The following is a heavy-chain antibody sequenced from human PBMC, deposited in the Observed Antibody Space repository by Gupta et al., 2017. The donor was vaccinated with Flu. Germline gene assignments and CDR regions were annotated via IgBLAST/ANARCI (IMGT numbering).Heavy chain of an antibody. CDR3: ARDSGWKYFDY. V-gene: IGHV3-30*03. D-gene: IGHD1-1*01. J-gene: IGHJ4*02. CDR2: MSNDGSNK. Sequence: QVQLVESGGGVVQPGRSLRLSCTASGFIFSSHGMHWVRQAPGKGREWLTVMSNDGSNKDYADSGRGRFTISRDNSKNTLFLQMNSLRAEDTAVYYCARDSGWKYFDYWGQGTLVTVSS. CDR1: GFIFSSHG.